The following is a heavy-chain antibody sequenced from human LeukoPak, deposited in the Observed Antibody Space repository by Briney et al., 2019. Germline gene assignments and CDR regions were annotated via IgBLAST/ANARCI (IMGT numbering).Heavy chain of an antibody. J-gene: IGHJ4*02. D-gene: IGHD5-18*01. V-gene: IGHV1-8*02. CDR3: ATRGYSYVDYFDY. CDR1: GYTFTSYD. Sequence: ASVKVSCKASGYTFTSYDINWVRQATGQGLEWMGWMNPNSGNTGYAQKFQGRVTMTRDTSTSTVYMELSSLRSEDTAVYYCATRGYSYVDYFDYWGQGTLVTVSS. CDR2: MNPNSGNT.